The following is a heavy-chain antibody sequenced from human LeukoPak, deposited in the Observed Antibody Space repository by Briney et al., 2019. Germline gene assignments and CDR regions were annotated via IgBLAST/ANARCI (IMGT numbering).Heavy chain of an antibody. V-gene: IGHV3-74*01. CDR2: INTDGSST. D-gene: IGHD1-26*01. CDR1: GFTFSRYW. Sequence: GGSLRLSCAASGFTFSRYWMHWVRQAPGKGLVWVSRINTDGSSTSYADSVKGRFTISRDNAKNTLYLQMNSLRVEDTAVYYCARDPYSGNYGAYYYYYMDVWGKGTTVTISS. CDR3: ARDPYSGNYGAYYYYYMDV. J-gene: IGHJ6*03.